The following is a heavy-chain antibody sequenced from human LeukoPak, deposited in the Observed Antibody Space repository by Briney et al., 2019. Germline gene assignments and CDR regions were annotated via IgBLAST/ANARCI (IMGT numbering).Heavy chain of an antibody. D-gene: IGHD3-10*01. CDR1: VFTFNGFW. Sequence: PGGSLRLSCAASVFTFNGFWMSWVRQAPGKGLEWGANIKQDGSDIYYLGSVRGRFTISRDNAMNSLYLQMNSLRSDDTAVYYCARDPDDYGSGTPTKYYGMDVWGQGTTVTVSS. CDR3: ARDPDDYGSGTPTKYYGMDV. V-gene: IGHV3-7*03. J-gene: IGHJ6*02. CDR2: IKQDGSDI.